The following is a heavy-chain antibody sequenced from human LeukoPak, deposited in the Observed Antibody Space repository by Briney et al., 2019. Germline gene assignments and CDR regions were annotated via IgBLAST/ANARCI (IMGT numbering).Heavy chain of an antibody. CDR3: AKDIQYSSSSGFDS. D-gene: IGHD6-6*01. CDR1: GFTFDDYA. Sequence: PGRSLRLSCAASGFTFDDYAMHWVRQAPGKGLEWVSGISWNSARIGYADSVKGRFTISRDNAKSSLYLQMNSLRAEDMALYYCAKDIQYSSSSGFDSWGQGTLVTVSS. J-gene: IGHJ4*02. CDR2: ISWNSARI. V-gene: IGHV3-9*03.